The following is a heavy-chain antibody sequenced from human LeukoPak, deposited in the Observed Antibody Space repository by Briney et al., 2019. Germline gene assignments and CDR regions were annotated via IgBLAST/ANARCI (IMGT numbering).Heavy chain of an antibody. J-gene: IGHJ5*02. D-gene: IGHD3-22*01. CDR3: ATLSSGYPSWFDP. V-gene: IGHV4-39*01. CDR2: SYCSGSS. CDR1: GGSIRSSSYY. Sequence: SETLSLTCSVPGGSIRSSSYYWGWVRQPPGTGLEWIGTSYCSGSSYYTPSLGSRVTISVDTSKNQFSLMLSPVTAADTAVYYCATLSSGYPSWFDPWGQGTLVTVSS.